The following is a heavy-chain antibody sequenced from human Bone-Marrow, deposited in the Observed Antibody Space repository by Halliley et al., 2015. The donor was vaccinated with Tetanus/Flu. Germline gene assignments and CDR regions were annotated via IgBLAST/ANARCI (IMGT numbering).Heavy chain of an antibody. J-gene: IGHJ4*02. Sequence: SLRLSCTASGFTFGDYAITWVRQAPGKGLEWVGFIRSKNYGGTTEYAASAKGRFTFSRDDSKSIAYLHMNSLTTDDTALYYCAREGYNSGWTRSQLYWGQGTLVTVSS. CDR2: IRSKNYGGTT. D-gene: IGHD6-19*01. CDR3: AREGYNSGWTRSQLY. CDR1: GFTFGDYA. V-gene: IGHV3-49*04.